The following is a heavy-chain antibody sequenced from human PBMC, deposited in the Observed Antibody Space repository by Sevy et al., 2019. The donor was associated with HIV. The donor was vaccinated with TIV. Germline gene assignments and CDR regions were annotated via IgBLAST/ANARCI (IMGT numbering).Heavy chain of an antibody. CDR1: GFTFSSYA. V-gene: IGHV3-23*01. J-gene: IGHJ4*02. CDR2: ISGSGGST. Sequence: GSLRLSCAASGFTFSSYAMSWVRQAPGKGLEWVSAISGSGGSTYYADSVKGRFTISRDNSKNTLYLQMNSLRAEDTAVYYCAKDGYYYGSGSSYFDYWGQGTLVTVSS. CDR3: AKDGYYYGSGSSYFDY. D-gene: IGHD3-10*01.